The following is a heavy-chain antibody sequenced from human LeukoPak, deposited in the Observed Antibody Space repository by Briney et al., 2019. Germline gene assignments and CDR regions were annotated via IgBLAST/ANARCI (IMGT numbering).Heavy chain of an antibody. Sequence: ASVKVSCNASGYTFTSDYMHWVRQAPGQGLEWMGIINPSGGSTSYAQKFQVRVTMTRDTSTSTVYMELSSLRSEDTAVYYCARDGRVGAIYFDYWGQRTLVTVSS. D-gene: IGHD1-26*01. V-gene: IGHV1-46*01. CDR3: ARDGRVGAIYFDY. CDR2: INPSGGST. CDR1: GYTFTSDY. J-gene: IGHJ4*02.